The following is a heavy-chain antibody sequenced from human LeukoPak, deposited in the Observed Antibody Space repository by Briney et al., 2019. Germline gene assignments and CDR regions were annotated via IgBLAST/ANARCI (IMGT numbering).Heavy chain of an antibody. D-gene: IGHD3-22*01. CDR1: GFTFSSNS. CDR3: ARGPTYYYDSSGIY. J-gene: IGHJ4*02. V-gene: IGHV3-48*01. Sequence: GGSLRLSCAASGFTFSSNSMNWVRQAPGKGLEWVSYISSSGTTIYYADSVKGRFTISRDNAKNSLYLQMNSLRAEDTAMYYCARGPTYYYDSSGIYWGQGTLVTVSS. CDR2: ISSSGTTI.